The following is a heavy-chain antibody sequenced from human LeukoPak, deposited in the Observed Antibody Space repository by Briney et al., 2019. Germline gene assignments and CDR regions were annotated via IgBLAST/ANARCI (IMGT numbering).Heavy chain of an antibody. CDR2: IHSSGST. CDR1: GGSISTYY. Sequence: PSETLSLTCSVSGGSISTYYWSCIRQPAGKGLEWIGRIHSSGSTHYNPSLKSRVTMSLDTSKNQFSLKLTSVTAADTAVYYCARDNDFFDYWGQGTLVTVSS. V-gene: IGHV4-4*07. CDR3: ARDNDFFDY. J-gene: IGHJ4*02.